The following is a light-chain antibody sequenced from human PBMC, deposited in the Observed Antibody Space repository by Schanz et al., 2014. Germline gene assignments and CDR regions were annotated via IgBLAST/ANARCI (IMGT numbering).Light chain of an antibody. CDR1: SSDVGGYNY. J-gene: IGLJ3*02. CDR3: SSSAGSHNFVWV. CDR2: EVS. Sequence: QSVLTQPPSASGSPGQSVTISCTGTSSDVGGYNYVSWYQQHPGKAPKLMIYEVSKRPSGVPDRFSGSKSGNTASLTVSGLQAEDEADYSCSSSAGSHNFVWVFGPGPKVTVL. V-gene: IGLV2-8*01.